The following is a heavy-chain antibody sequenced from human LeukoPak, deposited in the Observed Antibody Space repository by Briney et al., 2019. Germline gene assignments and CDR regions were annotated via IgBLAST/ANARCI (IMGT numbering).Heavy chain of an antibody. V-gene: IGHV3-74*01. J-gene: IGHJ4*02. CDR3: ARERIAAAGTGFDY. D-gene: IGHD6-13*01. CDR2: INSGGSST. Sequence: PGGSLRLSCAASGFTFSSYWMHWLRQAPGKGLVWVSRINSGGSSTIYADSVKGRFTISRDNAKNTLYLQMNSLRAEDTAVYYCARERIAAAGTGFDYWGQGTLVTVSS. CDR1: GFTFSSYW.